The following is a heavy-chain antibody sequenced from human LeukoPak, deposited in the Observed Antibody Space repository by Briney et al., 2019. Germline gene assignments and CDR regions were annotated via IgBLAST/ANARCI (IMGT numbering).Heavy chain of an antibody. CDR2: IIPIFGTA. CDR1: GGTFSSYA. J-gene: IGHJ5*02. D-gene: IGHD3-22*01. V-gene: IGHV1-69*06. Sequence: ASVKVSCKASGGTFSSYAISWVRQAPGQGLEWMGGIIPIFGTANYAQKFQGRVTITADKSTSTAYMELSSLRSEDTAVYYCARDRRHYYDSSGYYDVDPWGQGTLVTVSS. CDR3: ARDRRHYYDSSGYYDVDP.